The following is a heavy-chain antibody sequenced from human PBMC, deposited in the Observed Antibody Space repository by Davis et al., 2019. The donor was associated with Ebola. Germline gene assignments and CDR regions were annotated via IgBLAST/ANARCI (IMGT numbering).Heavy chain of an antibody. V-gene: IGHV3-74*01. D-gene: IGHD3-22*01. CDR1: GFTFGGYW. CDR3: AREGDYYDSSGYYGY. CDR2: MNSDGSRT. Sequence: HTGGSLRLSCVASGFTFGGYWMHWVRQVPGKGLEWISRMNSDGSRTDYADSVKGRFTISRDNAKNSLYLQMNSLRDEDTAVYYCAREGDYYDSSGYYGYWGQGTLVTVSS. J-gene: IGHJ4*02.